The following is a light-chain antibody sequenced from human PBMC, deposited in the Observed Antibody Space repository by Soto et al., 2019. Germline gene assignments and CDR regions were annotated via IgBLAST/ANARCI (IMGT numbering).Light chain of an antibody. Sequence: EIVRPQSQAPLSVSPGERSTLSCRASQSVSSHLAWYQQKPGQAPRLLSYGASTRATGIPARFSGSGSWTEFTLTISSLQSEDFAVYYCQQYNNWPPLTFGGGTKVDIK. CDR2: GAS. CDR3: QQYNNWPPLT. V-gene: IGKV3D-15*01. CDR1: QSVSSH. J-gene: IGKJ4*01.